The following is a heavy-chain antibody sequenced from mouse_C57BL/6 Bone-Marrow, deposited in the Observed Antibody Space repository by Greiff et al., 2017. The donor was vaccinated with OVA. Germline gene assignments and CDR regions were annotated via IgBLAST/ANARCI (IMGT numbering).Heavy chain of an antibody. D-gene: IGHD1-1*01. V-gene: IGHV1-22*01. CDR2: INPNNGGT. Sequence: EVKLMESGPELVKPGASVKMSCKASGYTFTDYNMHWVKQSHGKSLEWIGYINPNNGGTSYNQKFKGKATLTVNKSSSTAYMELRSLTSEDSAVYYCARYANYGSPYWYFDVWGTGTTVTVSS. CDR1: GYTFTDYN. J-gene: IGHJ1*03. CDR3: ARYANYGSPYWYFDV.